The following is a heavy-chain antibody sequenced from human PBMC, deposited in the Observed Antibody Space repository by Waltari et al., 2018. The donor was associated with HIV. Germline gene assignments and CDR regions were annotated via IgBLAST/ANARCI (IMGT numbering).Heavy chain of an antibody. D-gene: IGHD3-10*01. CDR3: ARGVGGSGSDYNGNWFDP. J-gene: IGHJ5*02. Sequence: QVQLQESGPGLVKPSETLSLTCTVSGGSISSYYWSWIRQPPGKGLEWSGYIYYSWSTNYNPALKSRVTISVDTSKNQFSLKLSSVTSAYTAMYYCARGVGGSGSDYNGNWFDPWGQGTLVTVSS. CDR2: IYYSWST. V-gene: IGHV4-59*01. CDR1: GGSISSYY.